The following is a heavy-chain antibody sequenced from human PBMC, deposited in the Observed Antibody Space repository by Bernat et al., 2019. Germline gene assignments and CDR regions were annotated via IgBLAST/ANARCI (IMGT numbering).Heavy chain of an antibody. Sequence: QVQLVESGGGVVQPGRSLRLSCAASGFTFSGYAMHWVRQAPGKGLEWVAVISYDGSNKYYADSVKGRFTISRDNSKNTLYLQMNSLRAEDTAVYYCARDGGSGWGYYYYYYGMDVWGQGTTVTVS. V-gene: IGHV3-30-3*01. D-gene: IGHD6-19*01. CDR2: ISYDGSNK. CDR3: ARDGGSGWGYYYYYYGMDV. J-gene: IGHJ6*02. CDR1: GFTFSGYA.